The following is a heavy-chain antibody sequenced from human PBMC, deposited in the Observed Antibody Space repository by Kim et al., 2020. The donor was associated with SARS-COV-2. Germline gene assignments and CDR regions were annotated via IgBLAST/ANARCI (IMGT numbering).Heavy chain of an antibody. D-gene: IGHD1-26*01. Sequence: SETLSLTCTVSGGSISSYYWSWIRQPPGKGLEWIGYIYYSGSTNYNPSLKSRVTISVDTSKNHFSLKLSSVTAADTAVYYCARDDPSYLGMDVWGQGTTVTVSS. CDR2: IYYSGST. CDR3: ARDDPSYLGMDV. CDR1: GGSISSYY. J-gene: IGHJ6*02. V-gene: IGHV4-59*13.